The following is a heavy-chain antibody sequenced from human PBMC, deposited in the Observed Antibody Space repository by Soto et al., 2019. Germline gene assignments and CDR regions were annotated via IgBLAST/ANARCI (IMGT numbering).Heavy chain of an antibody. V-gene: IGHV4-34*01. J-gene: IGHJ4*02. Sequence: QVHLQQWGAGLLKPSETLSLTCAVYGVSFTGYYWRWIRQPPGKGLEWIGESNHSGSTNYNPSVKSLVTISVDTYKKQVSLKLSSVTAADTAVYYCATSYYKFGSGYYLAYFDYWGQGTLVTVSS. CDR2: SNHSGST. CDR3: ATSYYKFGSGYYLAYFDY. D-gene: IGHD3-3*01. CDR1: GVSFTGYY.